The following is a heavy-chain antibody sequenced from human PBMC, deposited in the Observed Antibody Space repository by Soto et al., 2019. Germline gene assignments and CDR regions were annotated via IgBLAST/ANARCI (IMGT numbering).Heavy chain of an antibody. Sequence: PSETLSLTCAVYGGSFSGYYWSWIRQPPGKGLEWIGEINHSGSTNYNPSLKSRVTISVDTSKNQFSLKLSSVTAADTAVYYCAREWLWSQEINWFDPWGQGTLVTVSS. J-gene: IGHJ5*02. CDR3: AREWLWSQEINWFDP. CDR2: INHSGST. D-gene: IGHD5-12*01. CDR1: GGSFSGYY. V-gene: IGHV4-34*01.